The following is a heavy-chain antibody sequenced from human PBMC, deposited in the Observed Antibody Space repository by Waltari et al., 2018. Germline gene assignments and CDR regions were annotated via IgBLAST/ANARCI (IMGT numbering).Heavy chain of an antibody. CDR1: GCTFRTNK. CDR3: ARSSLLRFCAS. D-gene: IGHD3-3*01. J-gene: IGHJ5*02. V-gene: IGHV1-46*01. Sequence: VQLVQSGAEVGRPGASVNVSCQESGCTFRTNKIHWLRQAPGQGLEWMGVFFPHNGGTTYSQKFQRSVTMTSDTSTRTVYMELSSLRSEDTGVYYCARSSLLRFCASWPQRTLVTVSS. CDR2: FFPHNGGT.